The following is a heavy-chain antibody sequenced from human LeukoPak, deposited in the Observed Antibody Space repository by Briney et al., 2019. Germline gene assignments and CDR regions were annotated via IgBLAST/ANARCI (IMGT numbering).Heavy chain of an antibody. J-gene: IGHJ4*02. Sequence: PGGSLRLSCAASGFTFSSYAMSWVRQAPGKGLEWVSAISGSGGSTYYADSVKGRFTISRDNSKNTLYLQMNSLRAEDTAVYYCARKVCQLVIPFDYWGQGTLVTVSS. D-gene: IGHD6-13*01. CDR1: GFTFSSYA. V-gene: IGHV3-23*01. CDR2: ISGSGGST. CDR3: ARKVCQLVIPFDY.